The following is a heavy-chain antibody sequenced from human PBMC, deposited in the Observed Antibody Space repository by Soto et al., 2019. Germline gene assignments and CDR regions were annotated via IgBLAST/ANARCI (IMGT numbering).Heavy chain of an antibody. Sequence: QVQLVESGGGVVQPGRSLRLSCAASGFTFSSYAMHWVRQAPGKGLEWVAVISYDGSNKYYADSVKGRFTISRDNSKNTLYLQMNSLRAEDTAVYYCARDRKFIYSNYAPYYYYSYGMDVWGQGTTVTVSS. CDR2: ISYDGSNK. CDR3: ARDRKFIYSNYAPYYYYSYGMDV. D-gene: IGHD4-4*01. J-gene: IGHJ6*02. CDR1: GFTFSSYA. V-gene: IGHV3-30-3*01.